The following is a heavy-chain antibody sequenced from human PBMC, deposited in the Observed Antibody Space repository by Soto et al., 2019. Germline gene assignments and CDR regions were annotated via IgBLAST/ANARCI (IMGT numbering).Heavy chain of an antibody. D-gene: IGHD3-10*01. CDR1: GFTFSSYA. CDR3: ATPWFYGSGSYLRVYYYYMDV. J-gene: IGHJ6*03. Sequence: GSLRLSCAASGFTFSSYAMSWVRQAPGKGLEWVSAISGSGGSTYYADSVKGRFTISRDNSKNTLYLQMNSLRAEDTAVYYCATPWFYGSGSYLRVYYYYMDVWGKGTTVTVSS. CDR2: ISGSGGST. V-gene: IGHV3-23*01.